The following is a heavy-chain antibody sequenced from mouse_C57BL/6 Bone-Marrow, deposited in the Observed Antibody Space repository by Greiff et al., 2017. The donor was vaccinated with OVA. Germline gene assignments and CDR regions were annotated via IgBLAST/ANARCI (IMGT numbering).Heavy chain of an antibody. CDR1: GYSFTDYN. D-gene: IGHD1-1*01. CDR2: INPNYGTT. V-gene: IGHV1-39*01. J-gene: IGHJ1*03. CDR3: ARADYYGSSYGYFDV. Sequence: LVESGPELVKPGASVKISCKASGYSFTDYNLNWVKQSNGKSLEWIGVINPNYGTTSYNQKFKGKATLTVDQSSSTAYMQLNSLTSEDSAVYYCARADYYGSSYGYFDVWGTGTTVTVSS.